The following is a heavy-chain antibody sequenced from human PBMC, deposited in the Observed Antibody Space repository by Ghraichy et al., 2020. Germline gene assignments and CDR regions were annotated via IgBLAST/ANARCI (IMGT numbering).Heavy chain of an antibody. V-gene: IGHV4-59*01. D-gene: IGHD2-15*01. Sequence: SQTLSLTCTVSGGSISSKYWSWIRQPPGKGLEWIGYIYYSGSTNYNPSLKSRVTISVDTSKNQFSLKLSSVTAADTAVYYCARTPARAYCSGGSCYPYYYYAMDVGGQGTTVTVSS. J-gene: IGHJ6*02. CDR2: IYYSGST. CDR1: GGSISSKY. CDR3: ARTPARAYCSGGSCYPYYYYAMDV.